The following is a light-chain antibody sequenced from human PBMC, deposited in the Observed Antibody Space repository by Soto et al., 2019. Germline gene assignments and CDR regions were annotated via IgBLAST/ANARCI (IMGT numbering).Light chain of an antibody. CDR3: TSYTTSSTRV. CDR1: SSDVGGYNY. V-gene: IGLV2-14*03. CDR2: DVS. J-gene: IGLJ1*01. Sequence: QSVLTQPASVSWSPGQSITISCTGTSSDVGGYNYVSWYQQHPGKAPKLMIYDVSNRPSGVSYRFSGSKSGNTASLTISGLQAEDEADYYCTSYTTSSTRVFGTGTKVTVL.